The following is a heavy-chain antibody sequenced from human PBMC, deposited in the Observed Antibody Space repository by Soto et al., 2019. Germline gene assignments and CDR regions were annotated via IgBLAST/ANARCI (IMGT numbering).Heavy chain of an antibody. CDR3: ARRYSSGWVYYFDY. CDR1: GGSISSSSYY. J-gene: IGHJ4*02. D-gene: IGHD6-19*01. CDR2: IYYSGST. V-gene: IGHV4-39*01. Sequence: QLQLQEPGPGLVKPSETLSLTCTVSGGSISSSSYYWGWIRQPPGKGLEWIGSIYYSGSTYYNTSLKSRVTISVDTSKNQFSLKLSSVTAADTAVYYCARRYSSGWVYYFDYWGQGTLVTVSS.